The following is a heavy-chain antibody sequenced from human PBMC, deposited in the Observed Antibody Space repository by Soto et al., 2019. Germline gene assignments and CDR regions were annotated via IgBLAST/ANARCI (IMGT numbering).Heavy chain of an antibody. CDR3: ARPRYSSSWAIRKYYYYMDV. J-gene: IGHJ6*03. CDR1: GYTFTSYG. V-gene: IGHV1-18*01. Sequence: QVPLVQSGAEVKKPGASVKVSCKASGYTFTSYGISWVRQAPGQGLEWMGWISAYNGNTNYAQKLQGRVTMTTDTSTSTAYMELRSLRSDDTAVYYCARPRYSSSWAIRKYYYYMDVWGKGTTVTVSS. D-gene: IGHD6-13*01. CDR2: ISAYNGNT.